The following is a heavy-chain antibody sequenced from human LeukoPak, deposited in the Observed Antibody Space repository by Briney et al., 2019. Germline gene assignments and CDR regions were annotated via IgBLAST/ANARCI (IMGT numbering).Heavy chain of an antibody. D-gene: IGHD3-10*01. J-gene: IGHJ4*02. CDR1: GLTFSRDW. Sequence: PGGSLRLSCAASGLTFSRDWMSWVRQPPGQGLEWVATIKQDASEEYYADSVKGRFTISRDNAKNSLSMQMNSLRAEDTAVYFCVRGVGSWWLQTLDYWGERTLVSVSS. V-gene: IGHV3-7*01. CDR2: IKQDASEE. CDR3: VRGVGSWWLQTLDY.